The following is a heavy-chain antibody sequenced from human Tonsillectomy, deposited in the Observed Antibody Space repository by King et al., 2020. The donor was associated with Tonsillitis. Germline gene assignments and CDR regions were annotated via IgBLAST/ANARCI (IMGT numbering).Heavy chain of an antibody. J-gene: IGHJ4*02. CDR3: ARGLRLGYCSSTSCSYYFDY. CDR2: MNPNSGNT. Sequence: QLVQSGAEVKKPGASVKVSCKASGYTFTSYDINWVRQATGQGLEWMGWMNPNSGNTGYAQKFQGRVTMTRNNSISTAYMELSSLRSEDTAVYYCARGLRLGYCSSTSCSYYFDYWGQGTLVTVSS. D-gene: IGHD2-2*01. CDR1: GYTFTSYD. V-gene: IGHV1-8*01.